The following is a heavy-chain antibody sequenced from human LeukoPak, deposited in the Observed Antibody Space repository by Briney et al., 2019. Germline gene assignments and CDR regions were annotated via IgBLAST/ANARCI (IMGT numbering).Heavy chain of an antibody. D-gene: IGHD4-17*01. CDR1: GGSFSGYY. CDR2: ISSSSSYI. V-gene: IGHV3-21*01. J-gene: IGHJ5*02. Sequence: ETLSLTCAVYGGSFSGYYWSWIRQPPGKGLEWVSSISSSSSYIYYADSVKGRFTISRDNAKNSLYLQMNSLRAEDTAVYYCARAATVTTYGWFDPWGQGTLVTVSS. CDR3: ARAATVTTYGWFDP.